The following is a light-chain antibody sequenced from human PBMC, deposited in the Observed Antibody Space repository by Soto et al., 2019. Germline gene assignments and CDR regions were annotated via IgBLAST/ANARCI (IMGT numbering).Light chain of an antibody. CDR1: QSVISS. CDR2: GAS. CDR3: QHYNNWLGT. V-gene: IGKV3-15*01. Sequence: ERVVTQSPALLSVSPGERVTLSCRASQSVISSIAWYQQKLGQAPRLLIYGASTRATGIPARFSGSGSGTEFFLTISSLQSEDFAMYYCQHYNNWLGTFGGGTKVDIK. J-gene: IGKJ4*01.